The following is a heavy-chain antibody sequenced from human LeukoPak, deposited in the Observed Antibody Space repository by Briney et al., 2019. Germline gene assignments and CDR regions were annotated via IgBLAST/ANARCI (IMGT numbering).Heavy chain of an antibody. D-gene: IGHD1-26*01. CDR1: GYTFTAYY. Sequence: ASVKVSCKASGYTFTAYYMHWVRQAPGQGLEWMGWINPNSGGTNYAQKFRGRVTMTRDTSISTAYMELSRLRSDDTAVYYCARGVSGTYRFDYWGQGTLVTVSS. CDR3: ARGVSGTYRFDY. J-gene: IGHJ4*02. V-gene: IGHV1-2*02. CDR2: INPNSGGT.